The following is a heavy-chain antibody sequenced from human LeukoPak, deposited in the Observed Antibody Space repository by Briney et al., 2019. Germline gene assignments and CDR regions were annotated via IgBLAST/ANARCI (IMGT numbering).Heavy chain of an antibody. Sequence: ASVNVSCKASGYTFTGYYMHWVRQAPGQGLEWMGWINPNSGGTNYAQKFQGRVTMTRDTSISTAYMELSRLRSDDTAVYYCARFLYNSSGWKLINGFDPWGQGTLVTVSS. CDR1: GYTFTGYY. J-gene: IGHJ5*02. D-gene: IGHD6-19*01. CDR2: INPNSGGT. V-gene: IGHV1-2*02. CDR3: ARFLYNSSGWKLINGFDP.